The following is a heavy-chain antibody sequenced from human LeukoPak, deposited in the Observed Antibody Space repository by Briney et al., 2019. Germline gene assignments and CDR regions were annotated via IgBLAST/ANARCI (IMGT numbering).Heavy chain of an antibody. J-gene: IGHJ4*02. CDR2: IYYSGTT. Sequence: PSESLSLTCTVSGGSISSSSYYWGWIRQPPGKGLEWNGSIYYSGTTYYNPSLKSRVTISVDTSNNHFSLNLSSVTAADTAVYYCAVYYYDSSGYYTLFDYWGQGILVIVSS. CDR3: AVYYYDSSGYYTLFDY. CDR1: GGSISSSSYY. D-gene: IGHD3-22*01. V-gene: IGHV4-39*01.